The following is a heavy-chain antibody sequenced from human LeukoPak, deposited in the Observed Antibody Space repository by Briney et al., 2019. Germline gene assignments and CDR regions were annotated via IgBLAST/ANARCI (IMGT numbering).Heavy chain of an antibody. CDR3: AREEVDTAMVTDYYYYMDV. D-gene: IGHD5-18*01. CDR2: INPNSGGT. Sequence: ASVKVSCKASGYTFTGYYMHWVRQAPGQGLEWMGWINPNSGGTNYAQKFQGRVTMTRDTSISTAYMELSRLRSGDTAVYYCAREEVDTAMVTDYYYYMDVWGKGTTVTVSS. CDR1: GYTFTGYY. J-gene: IGHJ6*03. V-gene: IGHV1-2*02.